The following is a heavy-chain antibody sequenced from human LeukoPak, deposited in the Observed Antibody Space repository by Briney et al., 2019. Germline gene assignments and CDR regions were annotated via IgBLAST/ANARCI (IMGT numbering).Heavy chain of an antibody. CDR1: GDSISSTSYF. CDR2: IYYSGTT. Sequence: SETLSLTCTVSGDSISSTSYFWGWIRQPPGKGLEWIGTIYYSGTTYYNPSLKSRVTISVDTSKNQFSLKLSSVSASDTAVYYCARHKCSGIYRPFDYWGQGTLITVSS. D-gene: IGHD2-15*01. V-gene: IGHV4-39*01. CDR3: ARHKCSGIYRPFDY. J-gene: IGHJ4*02.